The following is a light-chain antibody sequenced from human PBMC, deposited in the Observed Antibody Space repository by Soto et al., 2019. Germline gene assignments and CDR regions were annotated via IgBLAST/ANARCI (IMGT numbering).Light chain of an antibody. Sequence: QSVLTQPASVSGSPGQSITISCTGTSSDVGGYKYVSWYQQHPGKAPKLMIYEVSHRPSGVSDRFSGSKSGNTASLTISGLQAEDEADYYCSSYTSSSTGVFGGGTKVTVL. J-gene: IGLJ3*02. V-gene: IGLV2-14*01. CDR1: SSDVGGYKY. CDR2: EVS. CDR3: SSYTSSSTGV.